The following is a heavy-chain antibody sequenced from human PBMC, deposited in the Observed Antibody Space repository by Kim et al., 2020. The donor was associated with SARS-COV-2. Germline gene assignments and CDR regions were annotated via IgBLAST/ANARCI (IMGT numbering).Heavy chain of an antibody. Sequence: GESLKISCKGSGYSFTSYWIGWVRQMPGKGLEWMGIIYPGDSDTRYSPSFQGQVTISADKSISTAYLQWSSLKASDTAMYYCARLRRKYYYDSSAFPGRPYYGMDVWGQGTTVTVSS. D-gene: IGHD3-22*01. CDR1: GYSFTSYW. CDR2: IYPGDSDT. V-gene: IGHV5-51*01. CDR3: ARLRRKYYYDSSAFPGRPYYGMDV. J-gene: IGHJ6*02.